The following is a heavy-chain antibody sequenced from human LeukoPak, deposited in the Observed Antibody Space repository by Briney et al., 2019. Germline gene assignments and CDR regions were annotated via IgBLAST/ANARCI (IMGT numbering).Heavy chain of an antibody. CDR1: GGSISSYY. D-gene: IGHD3-22*01. Sequence: SETLSLTCTVSGGSISSYYWSWIRQPPGKGLEWIGYIYYSGSTNYNPSLKSRVTISVDTSKNQFSLKLSSVTAADTAVYYCASGYYYDSSGYLRPSDIWGQGTMVTVSS. J-gene: IGHJ3*02. CDR2: IYYSGST. CDR3: ASGYYYDSSGYLRPSDI. V-gene: IGHV4-59*08.